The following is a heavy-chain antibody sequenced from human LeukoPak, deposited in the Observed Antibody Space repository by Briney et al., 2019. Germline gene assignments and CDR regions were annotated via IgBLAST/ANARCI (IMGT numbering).Heavy chain of an antibody. J-gene: IGHJ4*02. CDR1: GGSISSGSYY. CDR2: IYTSGST. CDR3: ARPISSSWEYYFDY. V-gene: IGHV4-61*02. Sequence: SETLSLTCTVSGGSISSGSYYWSWIRQLAGKGLEWIGRIYTSGSTNYNPSLKSRVTISVDTSKNQFSLKLSSVTAADTAVYYCARPISSSWEYYFDYWGQGTLVTVSS. D-gene: IGHD6-6*01.